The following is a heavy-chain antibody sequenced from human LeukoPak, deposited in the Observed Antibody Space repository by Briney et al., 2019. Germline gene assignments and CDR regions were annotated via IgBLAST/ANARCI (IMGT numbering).Heavy chain of an antibody. CDR1: GYTFTSYG. V-gene: IGHV1-18*01. CDR2: ISAYNGNT. J-gene: IGHJ6*02. Sequence: GASVKVSCKASGYTFTSYGISWVRQAPGQGLEWMGWISAYNGNTNYAQKLQGRVTMTTDTSTSTAYMELRSLRSDDTAVYYCARPQGPYYYYGMDVWGQGTTVTVSS. CDR3: ARPQGPYYYYGMDV.